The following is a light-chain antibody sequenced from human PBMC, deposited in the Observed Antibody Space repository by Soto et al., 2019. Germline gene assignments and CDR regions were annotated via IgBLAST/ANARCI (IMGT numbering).Light chain of an antibody. J-gene: IGKJ3*01. CDR1: QDINTW. CDR2: DAS. CDR3: QQYRSYSQTT. Sequence: DIQLTQSPSTLSASVGDRVTITCRSSQDINTWVAWYQQKPGKAPKLLIFDASNLESGVPSRFGGSGSGTEFTLTISGLQPDDFAAYYCQQYRSYSQTTFGPGTKVDIK. V-gene: IGKV1-5*01.